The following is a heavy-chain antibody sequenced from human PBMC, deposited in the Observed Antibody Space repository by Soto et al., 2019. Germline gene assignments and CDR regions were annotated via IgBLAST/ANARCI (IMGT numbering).Heavy chain of an antibody. CDR2: INQSGRER. D-gene: IGHD6-19*01. CDR1: GFTFDSYW. Sequence: PGGSLRLSCAVSGFTFDSYWMSWARRAPGKGLEWVANINQSGRERFYVDSVKGRFTISRDNAKNSLYLQMISLRAEDTSIYYCVRMLEIAVGGPTYFDYWGQGTLVTVSS. J-gene: IGHJ4*02. V-gene: IGHV3-7*01. CDR3: VRMLEIAVGGPTYFDY.